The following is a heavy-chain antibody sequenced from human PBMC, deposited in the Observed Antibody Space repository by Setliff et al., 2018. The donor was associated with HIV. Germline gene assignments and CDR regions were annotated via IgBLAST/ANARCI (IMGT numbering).Heavy chain of an antibody. J-gene: IGHJ4*01. D-gene: IGHD6-25*01. V-gene: IGHV1-18*01. CDR3: ARVPSGAAGLVRAGFYF. Sequence: ASVKVSSKASGYSFTAYGISWVRQAPGQGFEWVGWINIDSGHTNFAQKFQDRVTVTTDTSTNTTYMELRGLRSDDTATYYCARVPSGAAGLVRAGFYFWGQGTLVTVSS. CDR1: GYSFTAYG. CDR2: INIDSGHT.